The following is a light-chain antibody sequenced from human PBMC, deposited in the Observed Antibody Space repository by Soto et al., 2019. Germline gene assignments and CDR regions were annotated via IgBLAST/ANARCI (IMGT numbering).Light chain of an antibody. Sequence: IVLTQSPGTLSLSPGERATLSCRASQSISSSYLAWYQQKPGQAPMLLIYGASGRATGIPDRFSGSGSGTDFTLTISRLEPEDFAVYYCQQFGSSPVAFGQGTKVDI. CDR3: QQFGSSPVA. CDR1: QSISSSY. J-gene: IGKJ1*01. V-gene: IGKV3-20*01. CDR2: GAS.